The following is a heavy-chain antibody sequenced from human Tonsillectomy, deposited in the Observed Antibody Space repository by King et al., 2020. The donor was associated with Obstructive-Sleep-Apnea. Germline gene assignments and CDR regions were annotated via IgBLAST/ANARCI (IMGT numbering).Heavy chain of an antibody. V-gene: IGHV3-30*18. Sequence: VQLVESGGGVVQPGRSLRLSCAASGFTFSSYGMHWVRQAPGKGLEWVAVISYDGSNKYYADSVKGRFTISRDNSKNTLYLQMNSLRAEDTAVYYCAKDQLRFRGGAFDYWGQGTLVTVSS. CDR2: ISYDGSNK. J-gene: IGHJ4*02. D-gene: IGHD3-16*01. CDR3: AKDQLRFRGGAFDY. CDR1: GFTFSSYG.